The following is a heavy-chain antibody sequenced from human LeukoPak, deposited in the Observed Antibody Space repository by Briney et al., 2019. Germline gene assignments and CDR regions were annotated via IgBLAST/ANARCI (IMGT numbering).Heavy chain of an antibody. J-gene: IGHJ2*01. CDR1: GGTFSSYA. V-gene: IGHV1-69*05. Sequence: SVKVSCKASGGTFSSYAISWVRQAPGQGLEWMGGIIPIFGTANYAQKFQGRVTITTDESMSTSYMELSSLRSEDTAVYYCASGETTVTTSTDWYLDLLGRGTLVTVSS. CDR3: ASGETTVTTSTDWYLDL. CDR2: IIPIFGTA. D-gene: IGHD4-17*01.